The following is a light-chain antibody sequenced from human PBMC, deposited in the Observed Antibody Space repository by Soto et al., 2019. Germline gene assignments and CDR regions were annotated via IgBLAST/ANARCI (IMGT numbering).Light chain of an antibody. CDR3: QQYDSSPRT. Sequence: LSLSPGERATPSCRASQSVSSSYLAWYQQKPGQAPRLLIYGASSRATGIPDRFSGSGSGTDFTLTINRLEPEDFAVYWCQQYDSSPRTFGQGTKVDIK. CDR1: QSVSSSY. V-gene: IGKV3-20*01. J-gene: IGKJ1*01. CDR2: GAS.